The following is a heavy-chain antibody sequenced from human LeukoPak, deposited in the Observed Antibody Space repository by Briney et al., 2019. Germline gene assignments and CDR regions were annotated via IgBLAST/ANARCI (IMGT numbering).Heavy chain of an antibody. CDR1: GFIFSSCE. CDR2: ISGSGGST. Sequence: PGGSLRLSCAVSGFIFSSCEMNWVRQAAGKGLEWVSAISGSGGSTYYADSVKGRFTVSRDNSKNTLYLQMNSLRAEDTAIYYCAKANMVRGVTLKFDYWGQGTLVTVSS. D-gene: IGHD3-10*01. V-gene: IGHV3-23*01. J-gene: IGHJ4*02. CDR3: AKANMVRGVTLKFDY.